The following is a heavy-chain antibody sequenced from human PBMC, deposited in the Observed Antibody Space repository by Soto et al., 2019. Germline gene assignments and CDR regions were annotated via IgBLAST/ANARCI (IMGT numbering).Heavy chain of an antibody. J-gene: IGHJ4*02. D-gene: IGHD3-22*01. CDR3: ARGIDYYDASGPPGY. Sequence: QVQLQESGPGLVKASGTLSLTCVVSGGSINTGHWWSWVRQTPGKGLEWIGEIYPDGSTHYKPSLKSRVTLSLEKSKNQVSLKLSSVTAADTAVYYCARGIDYYDASGPPGYWGQGTLVPVSS. CDR1: GGSINTGHW. V-gene: IGHV4-4*02. CDR2: IYPDGST.